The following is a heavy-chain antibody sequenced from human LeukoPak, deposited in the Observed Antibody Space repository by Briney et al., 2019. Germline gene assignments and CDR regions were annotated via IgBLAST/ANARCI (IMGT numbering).Heavy chain of an antibody. V-gene: IGHV5-51*01. CDR3: ARLGNVDTARYYYYYMDV. CDR1: GYSFTSYW. D-gene: IGHD5-18*01. J-gene: IGHJ6*03. Sequence: GESLKISCKGSGYSFTSYWIGWVRQMPGKGLEWMGIIYPGDSDTRYSPSFQGQVTISADKSISTAYLQWSSLKASDTAMYYCARLGNVDTARYYYYYMDVWGKGTRVTVSS. CDR2: IYPGDSDT.